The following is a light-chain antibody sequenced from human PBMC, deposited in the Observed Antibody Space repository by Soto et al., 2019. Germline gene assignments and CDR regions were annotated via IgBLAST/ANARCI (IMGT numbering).Light chain of an antibody. CDR3: QQSYSTPPIG. Sequence: DIQMTQSPSSLSASVGDRVTITCRASQSISSYLNWYQQKPGKAPKLLIYAASSLQSGVPSRFSGSGSGTDFTLTISSLQPEDFATYYCQQSYSTPPIGFGQGTRLEIK. CDR2: AAS. CDR1: QSISSY. V-gene: IGKV1-39*01. J-gene: IGKJ5*01.